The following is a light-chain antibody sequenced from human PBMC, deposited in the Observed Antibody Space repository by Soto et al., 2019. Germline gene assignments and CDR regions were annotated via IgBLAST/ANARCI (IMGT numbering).Light chain of an antibody. CDR1: SSDVGGYNY. CDR2: DVS. Sequence: QSALTQPASVSGSPRQSITISCTGTSSDVGGYNYVSWYQQHPGKAPKLMIYDVSNRPSGVSNRFSASKSGNTASLTISGLQAEDEAAYYCSSYTSSSTVVFGGGTKLTVL. CDR3: SSYTSSSTVV. J-gene: IGLJ2*01. V-gene: IGLV2-14*01.